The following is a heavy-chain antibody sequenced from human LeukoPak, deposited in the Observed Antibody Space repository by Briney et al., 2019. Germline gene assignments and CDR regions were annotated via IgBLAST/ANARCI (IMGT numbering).Heavy chain of an antibody. Sequence: SETLSLTCTVPGGSISSGGYYWSWIRQHPGKGLEWIGYIYYSGSTYYNPSLKSRVTISVDTSKNQFSLKLSSVTAADTAVYYCARGPGSGYYRLNWFDPWGQGTLVTVSS. D-gene: IGHD3-22*01. CDR1: GGSISSGGYY. CDR3: ARGPGSGYYRLNWFDP. V-gene: IGHV4-31*03. CDR2: IYYSGST. J-gene: IGHJ5*02.